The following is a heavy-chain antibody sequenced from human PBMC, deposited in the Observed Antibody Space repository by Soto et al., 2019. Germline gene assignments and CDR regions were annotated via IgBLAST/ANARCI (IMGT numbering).Heavy chain of an antibody. V-gene: IGHV1-18*01. CDR3: VRDSSSWFYYYYGMDV. CDR2: ISGYNENT. Sequence: QVQLKQSGPEVRKPGASVRVSCKASGYIFTNFGISWVRQAPGQGLEWMGWISGYNENTHYAQKLQGRVSMTTDTSTGTAYMDLRSLRSDDTAIYYCVRDSSSWFYYYYGMDVWGQGTTVTVSS. J-gene: IGHJ6*02. D-gene: IGHD6-13*01. CDR1: GYIFTNFG.